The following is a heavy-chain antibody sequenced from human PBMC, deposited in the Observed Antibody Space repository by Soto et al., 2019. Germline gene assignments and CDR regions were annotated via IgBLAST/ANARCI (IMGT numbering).Heavy chain of an antibody. CDR3: ARDLLRVTPRRDYYYYAMDV. CDR1: GYTFTSYY. D-gene: IGHD2-21*02. V-gene: IGHV1-46*01. CDR2: INPSGGST. J-gene: IGHJ6*02. Sequence: ASVKVSCKASGYTFTSYYMHWVRQAPGQGLEWMGIINPSGGSTSYAQKFQGRVTMTRDTSTSTVYMELSSLRSEDTAVYYCARDLLRVTPRRDYYYYAMDVWGQGTTVNVSS.